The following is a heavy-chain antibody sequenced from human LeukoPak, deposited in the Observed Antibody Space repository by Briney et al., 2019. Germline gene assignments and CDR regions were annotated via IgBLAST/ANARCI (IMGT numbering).Heavy chain of an antibody. D-gene: IGHD3-22*01. J-gene: IGHJ6*02. CDR3: ARGKKRNYYDSSGYSYGMDV. CDR1: GGSFSGYY. V-gene: IGHV4-34*01. Sequence: PSETLSLTCAVYGGSFSGYYWSWIRQPPGKGLEWIGEINHSGSTNYNPSLKSRVTISVDTSKNQFSLKLSSVTAADTAVYYCARGKKRNYYDSSGYSYGMDVWGQGTTVTVSS. CDR2: INHSGST.